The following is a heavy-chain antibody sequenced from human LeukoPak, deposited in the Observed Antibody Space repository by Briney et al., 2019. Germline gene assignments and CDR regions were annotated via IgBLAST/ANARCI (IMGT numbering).Heavy chain of an antibody. J-gene: IGHJ4*02. D-gene: IGHD2-8*01. CDR2: INPSAGST. CDR3: ARVPNWRYYLDY. CDR1: GYTLSSYD. Sequence: ASVKVSCKASGYTLSSYDMHWVRQAPGQGLEWMAIINPSAGSTDYARKFQGRVTATRDTSTSPVYMELSSLTSEDTAVYYCARVPNWRYYLDYWGQGTLVTVSS. V-gene: IGHV1-46*01.